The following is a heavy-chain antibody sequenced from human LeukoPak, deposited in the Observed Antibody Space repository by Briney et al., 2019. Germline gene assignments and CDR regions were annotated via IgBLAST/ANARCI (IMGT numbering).Heavy chain of an antibody. D-gene: IGHD3-3*01. V-gene: IGHV1-2*06. CDR3: AREKYEGKSWDS. CDR1: GYAFTGYY. CDR2: INPNSGGT. Sequence: ASVKVSCKASGYAFTGYYIHWVRQAPGQGLEWMGRINPNSGGTNYAQNFQGRVTMTRDTSISTAYMELTRLRSDDTAVYYCAREKYEGKSWDSWGQGTLVTVSS. J-gene: IGHJ4*02.